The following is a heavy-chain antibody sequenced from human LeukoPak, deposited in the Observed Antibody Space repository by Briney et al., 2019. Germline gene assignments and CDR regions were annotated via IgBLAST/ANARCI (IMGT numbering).Heavy chain of an antibody. CDR1: GYSFTTYW. CDR2: IYPGDSDT. V-gene: IGHV5-51*01. Sequence: GESLKISCKGSGYSFTTYWIGWVRQMPGKGLEWMGIIYPGDSDTRYSPSFQGQVTISADKSISTAYLQWSSLKASDTAMYYCARLTYCGGDCYGWFDPWGQGTLVTVSS. D-gene: IGHD2-21*02. J-gene: IGHJ5*02. CDR3: ARLTYCGGDCYGWFDP.